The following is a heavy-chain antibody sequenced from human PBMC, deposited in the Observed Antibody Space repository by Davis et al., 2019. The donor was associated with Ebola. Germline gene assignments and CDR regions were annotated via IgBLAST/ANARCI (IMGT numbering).Heavy chain of an antibody. CDR1: GFTFSSYG. CDR3: ARDHLLWFGELLYQTHGMDV. J-gene: IGHJ6*04. Sequence: HTGGSLRLSCAASGFTFSSYGMHWVRQAPGKGLVWVSRINSDGSSTSYADSVKGRFTISRDNAKNTLYLQMNSLRAEDTAVYYCARDHLLWFGELLYQTHGMDVWGKGTTVTVSS. CDR2: INSDGSST. V-gene: IGHV3-74*01. D-gene: IGHD3-10*01.